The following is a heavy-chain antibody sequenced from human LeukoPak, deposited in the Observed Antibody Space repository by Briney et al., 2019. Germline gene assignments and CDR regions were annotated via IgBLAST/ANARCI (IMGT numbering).Heavy chain of an antibody. CDR1: GGSISSYY. J-gene: IGHJ5*02. D-gene: IGHD3-10*01. Sequence: SETLSLTCTVSGGSISSYYWSWIRQPAGKGLEWIGRIQTSGSTNYNPSLKSRVTISVDKSKNQFSLELSPVTAADTAVYYCARGVGSIAMVRGVIDWFDPWGQGTLVTVSS. V-gene: IGHV4-4*07. CDR2: IQTSGST. CDR3: ARGVGSIAMVRGVIDWFDP.